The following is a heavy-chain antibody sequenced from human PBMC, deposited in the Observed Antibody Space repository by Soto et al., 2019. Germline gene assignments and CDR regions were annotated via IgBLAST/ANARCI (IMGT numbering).Heavy chain of an antibody. CDR3: ARGHWGLDY. CDR1: GFTFSDNY. Sequence: QVQLVESGGGLVKPGGSLRRSCAASGFTFSDNYMSWIRQAPGKGLEWVSYITNSGNSMYYADSVKGRFTTSRDNAKNSLYLQMNSLRDEDTAVYYCARGHWGLDYWGQGTLVTVSS. CDR2: ITNSGNSM. D-gene: IGHD3-16*01. V-gene: IGHV3-11*01. J-gene: IGHJ4*02.